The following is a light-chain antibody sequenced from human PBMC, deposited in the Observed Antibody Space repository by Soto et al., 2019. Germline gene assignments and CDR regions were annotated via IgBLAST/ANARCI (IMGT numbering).Light chain of an antibody. CDR1: SSDVGGYNY. CDR2: DVN. CDR3: CSYVGRNTYV. V-gene: IGLV2-11*01. Sequence: QSALTQPRSVSGSPGQSITISCTGTSSDVGGYNYVSWYQQHTAKAPKLIIFDVNKRPSGVPNRFSGSKSGNTASLTISGLRAEDEADYYCCSYVGRNTYVFGAGTKVTVL. J-gene: IGLJ1*01.